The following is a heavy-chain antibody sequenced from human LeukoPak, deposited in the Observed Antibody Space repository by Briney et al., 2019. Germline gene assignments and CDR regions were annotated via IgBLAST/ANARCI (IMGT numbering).Heavy chain of an antibody. Sequence: ASVKVSCEASGGTFSSYAISWVRQAPGQGLEWLGRIIPILGIANYAQKFQGRVTITADRSTSAAYMELSSLRSEDTAVYYCARDLGYCSSTSCQDNWFDPWGQGTLVTVSS. V-gene: IGHV1-69*04. CDR3: ARDLGYCSSTSCQDNWFDP. J-gene: IGHJ5*02. CDR1: GGTFSSYA. D-gene: IGHD2-2*03. CDR2: IIPILGIA.